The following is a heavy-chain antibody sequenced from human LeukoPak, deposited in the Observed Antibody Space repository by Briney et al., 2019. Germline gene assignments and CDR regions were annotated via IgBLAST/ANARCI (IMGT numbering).Heavy chain of an antibody. J-gene: IGHJ6*03. CDR3: ARDRYCGGSSCPGHDERRLNYYMDV. V-gene: IGHV1-18*01. CDR2: SSPYNGNT. CDR1: GYTFTSYG. Sequence: GASVKVSCKASGYTFTSYGISWVRQAPGEGLEWMGWSSPYNGNTNYAQKFQGRVTMTTDTSTSTAYMELRSLRSDDTAVYYCARDRYCGGSSCPGHDERRLNYYMDVWGKGTTVTISS. D-gene: IGHD2-21*01.